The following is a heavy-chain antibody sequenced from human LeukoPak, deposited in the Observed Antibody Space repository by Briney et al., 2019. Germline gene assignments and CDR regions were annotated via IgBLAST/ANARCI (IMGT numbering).Heavy chain of an antibody. Sequence: GRSLRLSCAASGFTFSSYAMAWVRQAPRKGLEWVSTISGNGGSTFYAHSVMGRFTISRDRSKNTLYLQMNSLRVEDMAVYYCAKGCGATCYSDFDSWGQGILVTVSS. CDR2: ISGNGGST. D-gene: IGHD2-21*02. J-gene: IGHJ4*02. CDR1: GFTFSSYA. V-gene: IGHV3-23*01. CDR3: AKGCGATCYSDFDS.